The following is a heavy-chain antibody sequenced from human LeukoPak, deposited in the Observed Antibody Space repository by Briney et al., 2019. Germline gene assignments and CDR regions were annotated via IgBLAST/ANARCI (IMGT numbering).Heavy chain of an antibody. D-gene: IGHD2-8*01. CDR2: ITTYNGDK. CDR3: ARDCSNGVCYPRDY. J-gene: IGHJ4*02. V-gene: IGHV1-18*01. Sequence: GASVKVSCKASGYTLSGYGITWVRQAPQQGVEWVGWITTYNGDKKYSEKFQGRVTMTTDTSTSTYYMELRSLRSDDTAIYYCARDCSNGVCYPRDYWGQGTLVTVST. CDR1: GYTLSGYG.